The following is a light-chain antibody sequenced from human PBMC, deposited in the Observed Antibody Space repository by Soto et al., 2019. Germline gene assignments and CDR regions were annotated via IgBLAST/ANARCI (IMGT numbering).Light chain of an antibody. Sequence: QSVLTQSPSASASLGASVKLTCTLSSGHSSYTIAWHQQQPEKGPRYLMTLNXDGXXXXXXXXXXRFSGSSSEAERYLSXXXXXXXXXXXYYCQTWGTGIEVFGGGTKLTVL. CDR3: QTWGTGIEV. CDR1: SGHSSYT. CDR2: LNXDGXX. V-gene: IGLV4-69*01. J-gene: IGLJ3*02.